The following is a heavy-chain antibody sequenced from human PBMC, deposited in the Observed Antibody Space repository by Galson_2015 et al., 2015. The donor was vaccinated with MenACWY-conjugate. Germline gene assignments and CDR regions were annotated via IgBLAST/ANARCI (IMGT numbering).Heavy chain of an antibody. CDR1: GITFSNVW. CDR3: TRDRDVGGARWWFDP. Sequence: LRLSCAASGITFSNVWMSWVRQAPGKGLEWVARIKCKTDGGTTDYATPVKGRFTISRDDSTNTLYLQMNSLRIEDTAVYFCTRDRDVGGARWWFDPWGQGTLVTVSS. D-gene: IGHD3-16*01. J-gene: IGHJ5*02. V-gene: IGHV3-15*01. CDR2: IKCKTDGGTT.